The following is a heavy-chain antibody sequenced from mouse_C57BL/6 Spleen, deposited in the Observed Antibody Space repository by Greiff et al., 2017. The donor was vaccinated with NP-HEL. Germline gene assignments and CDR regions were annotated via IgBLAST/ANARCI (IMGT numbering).Heavy chain of an antibody. V-gene: IGHV1-15*01. CDR2: IDPETGGT. D-gene: IGHD4-1*01. CDR3: TNWDEWDY. J-gene: IGHJ2*01. Sequence: VKQSGEERGGGGVSVTLSCKASGYTFTDYEMHWVKQTPVHGLEWIGAIDPETGGTAYNQKFKGKAILTADKSSSTAYMELRSLTSEDSAVYHCTNWDEWDYWGQGTTRTVSS. CDR1: GYTFTDYE.